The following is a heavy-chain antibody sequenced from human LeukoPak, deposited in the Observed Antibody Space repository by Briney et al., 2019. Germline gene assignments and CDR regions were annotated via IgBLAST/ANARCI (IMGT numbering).Heavy chain of an antibody. CDR1: GFTFSSCS. V-gene: IGHV3-48*04. CDR2: ISSSGSTM. J-gene: IGHJ4*02. D-gene: IGHD1-26*01. Sequence: PGGSLRLSCAASGFTFSSCSMNWVRQAPGKGLEWVSYISSSGSTMYYADSVKGRFTISRDNAKNSLYLQMNSLRAEDTAVYYCARDREGFDYWGQGTLVTVSS. CDR3: ARDREGFDY.